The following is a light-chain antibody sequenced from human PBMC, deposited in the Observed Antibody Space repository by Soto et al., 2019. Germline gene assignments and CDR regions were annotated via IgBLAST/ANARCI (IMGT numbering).Light chain of an antibody. CDR3: SSYTSINSYV. J-gene: IGLJ1*01. Sequence: QSVLTQPASVSGSPGQSITISCTGTSRDVGGDNYVPWSQQHPGKAPKLMIYYVSHRPSGVSNRFSGSKSGNTASLTISGLQAEDEADYYCSSYTSINSYVFGTGT. V-gene: IGLV2-14*03. CDR1: SRDVGGDNY. CDR2: YVS.